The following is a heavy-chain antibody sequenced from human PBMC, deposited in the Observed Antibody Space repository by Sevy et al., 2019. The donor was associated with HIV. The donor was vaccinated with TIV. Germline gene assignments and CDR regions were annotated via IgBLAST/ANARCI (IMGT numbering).Heavy chain of an antibody. J-gene: IGHJ4*02. CDR1: GFTFSSYW. CDR2: IKQDGSEK. V-gene: IGHV3-7*01. Sequence: GGSLRLSCAASGFTFSSYWMSWVRQAPGKGLEWVAYIKQDGSEKYYVDSVKGRFTISRDNAKNSLYLQMNSLRAEDTAVYYCARDRARYCSSTSCYTIDYWGQGTLVTVSS. D-gene: IGHD2-2*01. CDR3: ARDRARYCSSTSCYTIDY.